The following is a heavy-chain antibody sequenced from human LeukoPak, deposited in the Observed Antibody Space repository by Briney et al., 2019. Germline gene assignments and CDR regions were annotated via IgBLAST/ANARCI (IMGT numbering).Heavy chain of an antibody. CDR2: INWSGGRT. CDR3: AKRSNSGWNLDY. V-gene: IGHV3-20*04. Sequence: PGGSLRLSCAASGFTFDDYGMSWVRPAPGKGLEWVSGINWSGGRTGYADSVKGRFTISRDNAKNSLYLQMNSLRAEDTALYYCAKRSNSGWNLDYWGQGTLVTVSS. D-gene: IGHD6-19*01. CDR1: GFTFDDYG. J-gene: IGHJ4*02.